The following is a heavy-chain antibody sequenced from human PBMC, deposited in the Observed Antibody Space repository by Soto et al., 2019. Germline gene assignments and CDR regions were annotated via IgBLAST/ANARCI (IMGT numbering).Heavy chain of an antibody. D-gene: IGHD2-21*02. V-gene: IGHV4-59*12. J-gene: IGHJ3*02. Sequence: PSETLSLTCTVSGVSSNNYCLSWVRQSPGKGLEWIGYVCNSGNTDHNSSLKSRITMSFDTSKTQFFLSLTSVTAADTAVYYCARLGDCGGDCYTYEYAFDIWGQGTMVTVSS. CDR3: ARLGDCGGDCYTYEYAFDI. CDR2: VCNSGNT. CDR1: GVSSNNYC.